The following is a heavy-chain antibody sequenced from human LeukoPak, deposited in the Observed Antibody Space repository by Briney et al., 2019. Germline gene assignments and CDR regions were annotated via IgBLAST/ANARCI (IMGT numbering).Heavy chain of an antibody. V-gene: IGHV1-2*02. J-gene: IGHJ3*02. Sequence: GASVKVSCKASGYTFTGYYMHWVRQAPGQGLEWMGWINPNSGGTNYAQKFQGRVTMTRDTSISTAYMELSRLRSDDTPVYYCARDTGTYYDYVWGSYTLGAFDIWGQGTMVTVSS. CDR2: INPNSGGT. CDR3: ARDTGTYYDYVWGSYTLGAFDI. CDR1: GYTFTGYY. D-gene: IGHD3-16*01.